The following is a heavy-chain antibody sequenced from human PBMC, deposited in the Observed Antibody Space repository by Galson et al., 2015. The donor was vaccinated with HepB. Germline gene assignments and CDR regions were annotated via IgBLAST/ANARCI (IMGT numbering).Heavy chain of an antibody. CDR1: GFTFRNYG. V-gene: IGHV3-33*01. J-gene: IGHJ6*02. D-gene: IGHD3-9*01. Sequence: SLRLSCAASGFTFRNYGMHWVRQAPGKGLEGVAVIWHDGTNKYYADSVKGRFTIFKDNSKNTLYLQMHSLRAEDTAIYYCARELSGIAMSAVIRERYDFYYKGLDVWGQGTTVTVSS. CDR3: ARELSGIAMSAVIRERYDFYYKGLDV. CDR2: IWHDGTNK.